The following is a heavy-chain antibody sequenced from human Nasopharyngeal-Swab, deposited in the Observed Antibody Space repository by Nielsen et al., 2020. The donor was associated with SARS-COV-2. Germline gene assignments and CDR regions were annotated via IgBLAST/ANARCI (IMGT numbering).Heavy chain of an antibody. CDR2: ISGGTGGT. J-gene: IGHJ4*02. CDR3: AKDYIRRGSN. Sequence: SVTLSCAGSGVSFSSYAMSWVRQAPGKGLEWVSAISGGTGGTFYADSVKGRFTISRDNSKNTLFLQMNSLRAEDTAVYYCAKDYIRRGSNWGQGTLVTVSS. CDR1: GVSFSSYA. D-gene: IGHD2-15*01. V-gene: IGHV3-23*01.